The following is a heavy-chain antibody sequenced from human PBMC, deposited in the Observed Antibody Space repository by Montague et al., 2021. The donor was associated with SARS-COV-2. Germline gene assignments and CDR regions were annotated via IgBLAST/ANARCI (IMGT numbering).Heavy chain of an antibody. V-gene: IGHV4-39*01. CDR1: GGSVSSSNYY. D-gene: IGHD3-3*01. J-gene: IGHJ6*03. Sequence: SETLSLTCTVSGGSVSSSNYYWGWIRQPPGKGLEWIGSIHYSGSTYYKPSLKSRVTISLDTSKNQFSLKLNSVTAADTAVYYCSRGGFGVVIIPYYYYYMDVWGKGTTVTVSS. CDR3: SRGGFGVVIIPYYYYYMDV. CDR2: IHYSGST.